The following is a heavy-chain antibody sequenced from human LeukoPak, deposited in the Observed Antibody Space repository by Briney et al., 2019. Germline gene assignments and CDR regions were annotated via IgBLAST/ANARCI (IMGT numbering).Heavy chain of an antibody. V-gene: IGHV3-48*03. J-gene: IGHJ4*02. Sequence: PGGSLRLSCAASGFTFSSYEVNWVRQAPGKGLEWVSYISSSGSTIYYANSVKGRFTISRDNAKNSLYLQMNSLRAEDTAVYYCAMSSGAFDYWGQGTLVTVSS. D-gene: IGHD3-22*01. CDR3: AMSSGAFDY. CDR1: GFTFSSYE. CDR2: ISSSGSTI.